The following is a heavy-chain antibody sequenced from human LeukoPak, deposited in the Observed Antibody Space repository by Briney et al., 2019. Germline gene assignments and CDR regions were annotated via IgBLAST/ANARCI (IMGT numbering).Heavy chain of an antibody. V-gene: IGHV4-39*07. CDR1: GGSISSSSYY. D-gene: IGHD4-11*01. Sequence: TSETLSLTCTVSGGSISSSSYYWGWIRQPPGKGLEWIGSIYYSGSTYYNPSLKSRVTISVDTSKNQFSLKLSSVTAADTAVYYCARDGDYSNPAGIDYWGQGTLVTVSS. CDR2: IYYSGST. CDR3: ARDGDYSNPAGIDY. J-gene: IGHJ4*02.